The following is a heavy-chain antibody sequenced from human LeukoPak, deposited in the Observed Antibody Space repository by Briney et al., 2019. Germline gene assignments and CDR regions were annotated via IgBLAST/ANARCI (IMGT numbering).Heavy chain of an antibody. CDR3: ARTDNSGYLYYFDS. Sequence: GGSLRLSCAVSGFTFSSYAVSWVRQAPGKGLAWVSAISDSGGSTQYADSVKGRFIISRDNSKNTLYLQMNSLRVEDTAVYFCARTDNSGYLYYFDSWGQGTLVTVSS. CDR1: GFTFSSYA. CDR2: ISDSGGST. J-gene: IGHJ4*02. V-gene: IGHV3-23*01. D-gene: IGHD3-22*01.